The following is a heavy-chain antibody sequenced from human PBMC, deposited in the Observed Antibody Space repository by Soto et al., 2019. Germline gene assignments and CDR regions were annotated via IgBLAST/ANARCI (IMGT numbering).Heavy chain of an antibody. Sequence: QLQLQESGSGLVKPSQTLSLTCAVSGGSISSGGYSWSCIRQPPGKGLEWIGYIYHGVSTYYHPSLKSRVTISVDGSKIPSSLKMSSAPAAGTAVYYCAGGIAARPSGYWGAGTLVTVAS. D-gene: IGHD6-6*01. V-gene: IGHV4-30-2*01. CDR3: AGGIAARPSGY. CDR2: IYHGVST. J-gene: IGHJ4*02. CDR1: GGSISSGGYS.